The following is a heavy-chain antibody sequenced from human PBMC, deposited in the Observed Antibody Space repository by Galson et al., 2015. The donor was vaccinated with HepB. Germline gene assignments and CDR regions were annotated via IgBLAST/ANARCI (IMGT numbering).Heavy chain of an antibody. J-gene: IGHJ2*01. CDR1: GGSISSGGYS. D-gene: IGHD1-1*01. Sequence: PLSLTCAVSGGSISSGGYSWSWIRQPPGKGLEWIGYVYDRGSTHYNPSLQSRVTISVDRSKNQFSLKLNSVTAADTAVYYCARATSLGISAEYFALWGRGTLVTVSS. CDR2: VYDRGST. V-gene: IGHV4-30-2*01. CDR3: ARATSLGISAEYFAL.